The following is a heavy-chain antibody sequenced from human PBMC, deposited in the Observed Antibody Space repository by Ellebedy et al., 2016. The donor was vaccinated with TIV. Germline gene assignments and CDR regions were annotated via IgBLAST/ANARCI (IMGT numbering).Heavy chain of an antibody. V-gene: IGHV5-51*01. CDR1: GYSFTSYW. J-gene: IGHJ4*02. CDR3: ARDGYKGYRSDGLDY. Sequence: GESLKISCKGSGYSFTSYWIGWVRQLPGRGLEWMGIIYPGDSDTRYSPSFQGQVTISADKSISTAYLQWSSLKASDTAMYYCARDGYKGYRSDGLDYWGQGTLVTVSS. CDR2: IYPGDSDT. D-gene: IGHD5-24*01.